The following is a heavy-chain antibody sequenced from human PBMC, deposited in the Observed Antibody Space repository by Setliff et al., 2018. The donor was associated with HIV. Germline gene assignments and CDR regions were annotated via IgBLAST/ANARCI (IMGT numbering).Heavy chain of an antibody. CDR2: IYFRGTTSYNPSLNYRGTT. CDR3: ARGDPYYYDSSGYLDY. D-gene: IGHD3-22*01. Sequence: SETLSLTCTVSGASINNYYWNWIRQPPGKGLEWIGYIYFRGTTSYNPSLNYRGTTYYSPSLKGRVSISVDTSKNQFSLHLNSVTAADTAVYYCARGDPYYYDSSGYLDYWGQGTLVTVSS. CDR1: GASINNYY. J-gene: IGHJ4*02. V-gene: IGHV4-59*01.